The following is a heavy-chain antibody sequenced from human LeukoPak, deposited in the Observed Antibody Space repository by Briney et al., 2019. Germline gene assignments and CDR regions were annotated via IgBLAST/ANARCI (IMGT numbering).Heavy chain of an antibody. D-gene: IGHD3-22*01. V-gene: IGHV4-34*01. CDR1: GGSFSGYY. CDR3: ARTYYYDSSGYPPYYFDY. J-gene: IGHJ4*02. Sequence: PSETLSLTCAVYGGSFSGYYWSRIRQPPGKGLEWIGEINHSGSTNYNPSLKSRVTISVDTSKNQFSLKLSSVTAADTAVYYCARTYYYDSSGYPPYYFDYWGQGTLVTVSS. CDR2: INHSGST.